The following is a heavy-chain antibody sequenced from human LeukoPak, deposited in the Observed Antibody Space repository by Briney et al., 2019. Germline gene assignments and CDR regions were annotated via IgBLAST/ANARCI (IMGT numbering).Heavy chain of an antibody. V-gene: IGHV3-15*01. CDR1: GFTFTKAW. CDR2: IKSKTDGETT. D-gene: IGHD3-10*01. CDR3: TTDLGTYYHGSQRLIPIDY. Sequence: WGSLRLPCVDSGFTFTKAWMSWVRQAPGKGLGWIGRIKSKTDGETTNYAEPVRGRFTISRDDSKSAVYLQMNSLKIEDTAVYYCTTDLGTYYHGSQRLIPIDYWGQGTLVTVSS. J-gene: IGHJ4*02.